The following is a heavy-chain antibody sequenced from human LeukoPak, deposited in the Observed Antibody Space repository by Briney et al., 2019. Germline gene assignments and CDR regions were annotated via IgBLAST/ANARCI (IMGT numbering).Heavy chain of an antibody. CDR2: IYYSGST. V-gene: IGHV4-59*08. J-gene: IGHJ4*02. CDR1: GGSISSYY. CDR3: ARNLYDSSGYYAFPFDY. D-gene: IGHD3-22*01. Sequence: PSETLSLTCTVSGGSISSYYWSWIRQPPGKGLEWIGYIYYSGSTNYNPSLKSRVTISVDTSKNQFSLKLSPVTAADTAVYYCARNLYDSSGYYAFPFDYWGQGTLVTVSS.